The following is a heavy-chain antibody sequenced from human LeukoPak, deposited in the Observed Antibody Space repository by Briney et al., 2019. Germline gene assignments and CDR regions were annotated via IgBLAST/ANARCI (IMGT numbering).Heavy chain of an antibody. CDR1: GFTFNQHS. J-gene: IGHJ6*02. Sequence: GGSLRLSCIASGFTFNQHSMSWVRQAPVKGLEWVASIRPDGSAIFYVDSVKGRFTFSRDDAKNSLDLQMNSLRAEDTAVYYCARFGLPYSIDLWGQGTMVTVSS. V-gene: IGHV3-7*01. CDR3: ARFGLPYSIDL. CDR2: IRPDGSAI. D-gene: IGHD3/OR15-3a*01.